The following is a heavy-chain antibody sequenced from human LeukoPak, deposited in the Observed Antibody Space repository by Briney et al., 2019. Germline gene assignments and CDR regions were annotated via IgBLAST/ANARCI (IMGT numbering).Heavy chain of an antibody. D-gene: IGHD3-10*01. Sequence: SETLSVTCTVSGGPISSYYWSWIRQPPGKGLEWIGYIYYSGSTNYNPSLKSRVTISVDTSKNQFSLKLSSVTAADTAVYYCARRAYGSGSYPFDPWGQGTLVTVSS. CDR2: IYYSGST. J-gene: IGHJ5*02. CDR1: GGPISSYY. CDR3: ARRAYGSGSYPFDP. V-gene: IGHV4-59*08.